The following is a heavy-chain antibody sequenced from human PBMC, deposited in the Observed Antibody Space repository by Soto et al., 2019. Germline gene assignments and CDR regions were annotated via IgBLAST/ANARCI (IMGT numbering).Heavy chain of an antibody. CDR2: IYYSGST. Sequence: SETLSLTCTVSGGSISSGDYYWSCIRQPPGKGLEWIGYIYYSGSTYYNPSLKSRVTISVDRSKNQFSLKLSSVTAADTAVYYCARGNVVPLDYWGQGTLVTVSS. D-gene: IGHD2-21*01. V-gene: IGHV4-30-4*01. CDR3: ARGNVVPLDY. CDR1: GGSISSGDYY. J-gene: IGHJ4*02.